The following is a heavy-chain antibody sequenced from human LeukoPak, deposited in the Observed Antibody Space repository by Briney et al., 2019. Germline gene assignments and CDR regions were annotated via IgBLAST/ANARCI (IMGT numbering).Heavy chain of an antibody. CDR3: ARPQSSSGYYWPFDD. D-gene: IGHD3-22*01. J-gene: IGHJ4*02. V-gene: IGHV3-23*01. CDR1: GFTFSSYA. Sequence: GGSLRLSCAASGFTFSSYAMSWVRQAPGKGLEWVSAISGSGGSTYYADSVKGRFTISRDNSKNTLYLQMNSLRAEDTAVYYCARPQSSSGYYWPFDDWGQGTLVTVSS. CDR2: ISGSGGST.